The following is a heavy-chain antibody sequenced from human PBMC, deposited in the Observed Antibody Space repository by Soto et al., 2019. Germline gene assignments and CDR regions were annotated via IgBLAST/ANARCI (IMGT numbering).Heavy chain of an antibody. CDR1: GYTFTSYG. J-gene: IGHJ5*02. V-gene: IGHV1-18*01. CDR2: ISAYNGNT. CDR3: ARVSEDDILTGYTFRS. D-gene: IGHD3-9*01. Sequence: ASVKVSCKASGYTFTSYGISWVRQAPGQGLEWMGWISAYNGNTNYAQKLQGRVTMTTDTSTSTAYMELRSLRSDDTAVYYCARVSEDDILTGYTFRSWGQGTLVTVSS.